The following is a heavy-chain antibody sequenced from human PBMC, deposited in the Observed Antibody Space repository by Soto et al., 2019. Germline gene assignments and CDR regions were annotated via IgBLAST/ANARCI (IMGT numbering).Heavy chain of an antibody. J-gene: IGHJ4*02. CDR3: ARDRHDSSGYYCPFDY. V-gene: IGHV3-21*01. Sequence: EVQLVESGGGLVKPGGSLRLSCAASGFTFSTYSMNWVRQAPGKGLEWVSPISSSSTYIYYADSVKGRFTISRDNAKNSLYLQMNSLRAEDTAVYYCARDRHDSSGYYCPFDYWGQGTLVTVSS. CDR2: ISSSSTYI. CDR1: GFTFSTYS. D-gene: IGHD3-22*01.